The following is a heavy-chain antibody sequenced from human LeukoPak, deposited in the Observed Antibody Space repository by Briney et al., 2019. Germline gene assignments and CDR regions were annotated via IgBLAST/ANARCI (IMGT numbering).Heavy chain of an antibody. J-gene: IGHJ6*03. Sequence: ASVKVSCKASGYSFTTYGISWVRQAPGQGLEWMGWISAYNGNTNYAQKLQGRVTMTTDTSTSTAYMELRSLRSDDTAVYYCARDCQRKYQLLYWCYMDVWGKGTTVTVSS. V-gene: IGHV1-18*01. CDR3: ARDCQRKYQLLYWCYMDV. CDR2: ISAYNGNT. D-gene: IGHD2-2*02. CDR1: GYSFTTYG.